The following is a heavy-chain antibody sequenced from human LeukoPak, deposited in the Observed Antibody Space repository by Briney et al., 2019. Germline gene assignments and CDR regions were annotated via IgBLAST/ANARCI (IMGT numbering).Heavy chain of an antibody. D-gene: IGHD2-15*01. V-gene: IGHV3-21*01. J-gene: IGHJ4*02. CDR2: ISSTGSYM. CDR1: GFTFSSYS. CDR3: AREEPSGGFDY. Sequence: GGSLRLSCAASGFTFSSYSMNWVRQAPGKGLEWVSSISSTGSYMFYADSVKGRFTISRDNAQNSLYLQMSSLRAEDTAMYYCAREEPSGGFDYWGQGTLVTVSS.